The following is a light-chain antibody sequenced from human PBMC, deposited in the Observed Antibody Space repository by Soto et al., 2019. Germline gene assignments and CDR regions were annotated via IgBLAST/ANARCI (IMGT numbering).Light chain of an antibody. J-gene: IGLJ1*01. Sequence: QSVLTQPPSVSGSPGQRVTISCTGSSSNIGAGYDVHWYQQLPGKAPKLLIYGNTNRPSGVPNRFSGSKSGTSASLTITGLQAEDEADYYCQSYASSLSSYVFGTGTKVTVL. CDR1: SSNIGAGYD. V-gene: IGLV1-40*01. CDR2: GNT. CDR3: QSYASSLSSYV.